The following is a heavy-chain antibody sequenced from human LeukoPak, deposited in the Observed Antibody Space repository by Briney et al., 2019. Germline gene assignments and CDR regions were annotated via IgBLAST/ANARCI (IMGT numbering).Heavy chain of an antibody. CDR3: AREVTAAAGPNYYYMDV. J-gene: IGHJ6*03. CDR1: GYTFTSYG. V-gene: IGHV1-18*01. CDR2: ISAYNGNT. D-gene: IGHD6-13*01. Sequence: GASVKVSCKASGYTFTSYGISWVRQAPGQGLEWMGWISAYNGNTNYAQKLQGRVTMTTDTSTSTAYMELRSLRSDDTAVYYCAREVTAAAGPNYYYMDVWGKGTTVTVSS.